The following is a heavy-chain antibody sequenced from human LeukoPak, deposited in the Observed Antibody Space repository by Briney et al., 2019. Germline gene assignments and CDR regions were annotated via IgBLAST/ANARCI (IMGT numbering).Heavy chain of an antibody. CDR3: ARDGSGIEMATINSY. Sequence: GGSLRLSCAASGFTFSSYEMNWVRQAPGKGLEWVSSISSSSSYIYYADSVKGRFTISRDNAKNSLYLQMNSLRAEDTAVYYCARDGSGIEMATINSYWGQGTLVTVSS. CDR1: GFTFSSYE. V-gene: IGHV3-21*01. J-gene: IGHJ4*02. D-gene: IGHD5-24*01. CDR2: ISSSSSYI.